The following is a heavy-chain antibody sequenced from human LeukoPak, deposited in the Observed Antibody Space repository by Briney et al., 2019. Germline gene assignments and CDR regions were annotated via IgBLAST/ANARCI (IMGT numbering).Heavy chain of an antibody. V-gene: IGHV1-2*06. D-gene: IGHD4-17*01. CDR1: GYTFTGYY. J-gene: IGHJ5*02. Sequence: ASVKVSCKASGYTFTGYYMHWVRQAPGQGLEWIGRINPNSGGTNYAQKFQGRVTMTRDTSISTAYMELSRLRSDDTAVYYCARDKTAVMTTVTFSNWFDPWGQGTLVTVSS. CDR2: INPNSGGT. CDR3: ARDKTAVMTTVTFSNWFDP.